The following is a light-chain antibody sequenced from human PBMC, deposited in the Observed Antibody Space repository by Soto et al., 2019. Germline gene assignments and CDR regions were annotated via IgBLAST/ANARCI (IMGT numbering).Light chain of an antibody. CDR2: SDN. CDR1: SSNIGNNG. V-gene: IGLV1-44*01. Sequence: QSVLTQPPSASGTPGQRVSISCSGSSSNIGNNGVSWYQQLPGTAPKLLIYSDNQRPPGGPDRFSGSKSGTSASLAISGLQSEDEADYYCAAWDDTLNGFWVFGGGTKLTVL. CDR3: AAWDDTLNGFWV. J-gene: IGLJ3*02.